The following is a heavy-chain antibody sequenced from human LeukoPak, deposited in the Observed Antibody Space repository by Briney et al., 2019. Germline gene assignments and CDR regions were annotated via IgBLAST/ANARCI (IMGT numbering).Heavy chain of an antibody. CDR2: IYYSGSP. Sequence: SETLSLTCTVSGGSISSYYWSWIWQPPGKGLEWIGSIYYSGSPYYNPSLKSRVTISVDTSKKQFSLKLSSVTAADTAVYYCARHVGFITMVRGVINNNWFDPWGQGTLVTVSS. CDR3: ARHVGFITMVRGVINNNWFDP. CDR1: GGSISSYY. D-gene: IGHD3-10*01. V-gene: IGHV4-59*05. J-gene: IGHJ5*02.